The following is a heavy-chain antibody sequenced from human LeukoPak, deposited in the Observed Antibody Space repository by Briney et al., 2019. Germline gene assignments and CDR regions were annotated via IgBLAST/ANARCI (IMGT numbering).Heavy chain of an antibody. V-gene: IGHV4-34*01. J-gene: IGHJ3*02. Sequence: SETLSLTCAVYGGSFSGYYWSWIRQPPGKGLEWIGEINHSGSTNYNPSLKSRVTISVDTSKNQFSLKLSSVTAADTAAYYCARSDGYGLVGIWGQGTMVTVSS. CDR3: ARSDGYGLVGI. CDR1: GGSFSGYY. CDR2: INHSGST. D-gene: IGHD3-10*01.